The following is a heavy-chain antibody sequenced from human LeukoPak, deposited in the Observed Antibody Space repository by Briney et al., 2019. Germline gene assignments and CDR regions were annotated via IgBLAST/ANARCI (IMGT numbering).Heavy chain of an antibody. V-gene: IGHV4-34*01. CDR2: INNSGST. J-gene: IGHJ4*02. CDR1: GGSFSGYY. Sequence: PLETLSLSCAVYGGSFSGYYWSWSRQPPGKGLEWVGEINNSGSTNHNPSLKIRVTISVDKSKNQFSLNLSSATSADTAGHYRARVGGSSSWSAYWGQGTQGTVSS. CDR3: ARVGGSSSWSAY. D-gene: IGHD6-13*01.